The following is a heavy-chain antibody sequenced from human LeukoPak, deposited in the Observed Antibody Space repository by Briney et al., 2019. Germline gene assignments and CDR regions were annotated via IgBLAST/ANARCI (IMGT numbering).Heavy chain of an antibody. D-gene: IGHD1-26*01. CDR2: IYYSGST. V-gene: IGHV4-39*01. Sequence: PSETLSLTCTVSGGSNSSSSYYWGWIRQPPGKGLEWIGSIYYSGSTYYNPSLKSRVTISVGRSKNQFSLKLSSVTAADTAVYYCARSRIGGSYIYYFDYWGQGTLVTVSS. CDR1: GGSNSSSSYY. J-gene: IGHJ4*02. CDR3: ARSRIGGSYIYYFDY.